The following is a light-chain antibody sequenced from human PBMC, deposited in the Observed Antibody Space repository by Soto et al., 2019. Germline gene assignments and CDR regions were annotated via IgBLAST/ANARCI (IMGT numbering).Light chain of an antibody. CDR1: QSVGNN. J-gene: IGKJ1*01. V-gene: IGKV3-15*01. Sequence: EIVMTQSPATLSVSPGERVTISCRASQSVGNNLDWYQQKPGQAPRLLIHGASTMHSGIPGRFSGSGSGTEFTLTISSLQPEDFAVYYCQQHDSWPRTFGQGTKVEIK. CDR2: GAS. CDR3: QQHDSWPRT.